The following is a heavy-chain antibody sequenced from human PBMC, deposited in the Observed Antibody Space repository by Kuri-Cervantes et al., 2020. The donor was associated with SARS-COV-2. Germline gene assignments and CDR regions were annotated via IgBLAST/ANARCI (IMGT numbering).Heavy chain of an antibody. D-gene: IGHD5-12*01. V-gene: IGHV4-38-2*01. J-gene: IGHJ4*02. CDR2: IRNGGST. CDR1: GFTFSSYA. Sequence: SETLSLTCAASGFTFSSYAMSWVRQPPRKGLEWIGSIRNGGSTYFNPSLKSRVSISVDTSKNHVSLRLTSVTAADTAVYFCARLEWRYDYWGQGTLVTVSS. CDR3: ARLEWRYDY.